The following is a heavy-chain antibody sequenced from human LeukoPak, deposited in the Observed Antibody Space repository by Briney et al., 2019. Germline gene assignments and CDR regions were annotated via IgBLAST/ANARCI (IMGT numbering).Heavy chain of an antibody. CDR2: INRDGSTT. V-gene: IGHV3-74*03. Sequence: GGSLGLSCAASGFTFSNYWVHWVRHAPGKGLVWVSRINRDGSTTKYADSVKGRFTVSRDNAKNTLNLQMNSLRAEDTAVYYCARDKKSGESSEIDYWGQGTLVTVSS. CDR3: ARDKKSGESSEIDY. CDR1: GFTFSNYW. J-gene: IGHJ4*02. D-gene: IGHD3-10*01.